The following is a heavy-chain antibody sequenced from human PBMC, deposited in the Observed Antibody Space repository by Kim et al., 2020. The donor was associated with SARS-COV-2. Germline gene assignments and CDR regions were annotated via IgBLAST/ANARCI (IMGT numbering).Heavy chain of an antibody. Sequence: SETLSLTCAVSGGSISSSNWWSWVRQPPGKGLEWIGEIYHSGSTNYNPSLKSRVTISVDKSKNQFSLKLSSVTAADTAVYYCARDKGITIFGVVWGMDVWGQGTTVTVSS. CDR2: IYHSGST. CDR1: GGSISSSNW. D-gene: IGHD3-3*01. V-gene: IGHV4-4*02. CDR3: ARDKGITIFGVVWGMDV. J-gene: IGHJ6*02.